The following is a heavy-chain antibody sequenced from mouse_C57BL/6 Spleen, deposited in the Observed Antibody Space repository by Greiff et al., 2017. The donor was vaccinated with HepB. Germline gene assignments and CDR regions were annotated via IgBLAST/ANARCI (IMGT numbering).Heavy chain of an antibody. Sequence: KLPGAELVKPGASVKLSCKASGYTFTSYWMHWVKQRPGQGLEWIGMIHPNSGSTNYNEKFKSKATLTVDKSSSTAYMQLSSLTSEDSAVYYCARWGEFDYWGQGTTLTVSS. J-gene: IGHJ2*01. D-gene: IGHD2-13*01. V-gene: IGHV1-64*01. CDR3: ARWGEFDY. CDR2: IHPNSGST. CDR1: GYTFTSYW.